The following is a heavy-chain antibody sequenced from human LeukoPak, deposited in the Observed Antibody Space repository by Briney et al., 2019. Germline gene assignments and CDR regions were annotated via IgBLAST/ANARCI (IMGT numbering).Heavy chain of an antibody. CDR1: GFTFSSYG. CDR3: AKDLGYSGDY. CDR2: IWYDGSNK. Sequence: PGGSLRLSCAASGFTFSSYGMHWVRQAPGKGLEGVAVIWYDGSNKYYADSVKGRFTISRDNSKNTLYLQMNSLRAEDTAVYSCAKDLGYSGDYWGQGTLVTVSS. V-gene: IGHV3-33*06. J-gene: IGHJ4*02. D-gene: IGHD6-13*01.